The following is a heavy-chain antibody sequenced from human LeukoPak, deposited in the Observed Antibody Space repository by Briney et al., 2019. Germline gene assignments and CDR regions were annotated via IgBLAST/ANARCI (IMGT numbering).Heavy chain of an antibody. CDR3: ARIALPGWFDP. D-gene: IGHD1-14*01. V-gene: IGHV4-39*01. Sequence: SETLSLTCTVSGGSIRSSSYYWGWIRQPPGKGLEWIGSIYYSGSTYYNPSLKSRVTISVDTSKNQFSLKLSSVTAADTAVYYCARIALPGWFDPWGQGTLVTVSS. J-gene: IGHJ5*02. CDR2: IYYSGST. CDR1: GGSIRSSSYY.